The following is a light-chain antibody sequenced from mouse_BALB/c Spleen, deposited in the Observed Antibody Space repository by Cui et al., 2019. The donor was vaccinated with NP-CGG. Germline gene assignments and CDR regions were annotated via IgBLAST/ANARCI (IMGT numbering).Light chain of an antibody. J-gene: IGLJ1*01. CDR1: TGAVTTSNY. V-gene: IGLV1*01. CDR3: ALWYSNHWV. CDR2: GTN. Sequence: QAFVTQESALTTSPGETVTLTGRSSTGAVTTSNYANWVQEKADHLFTGLIGGTNNRAPGVPARFSGSLIGDKAALTITGAQTEDEAIYFCALWYSNHWVFGGGTKLTVL.